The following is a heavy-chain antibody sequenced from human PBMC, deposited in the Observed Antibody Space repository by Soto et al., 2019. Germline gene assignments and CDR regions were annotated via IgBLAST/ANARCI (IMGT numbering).Heavy chain of an antibody. D-gene: IGHD3-22*01. CDR1: GFTFRNFS. CDR2: ISSSSSYI. CDR3: ARVGYYDSSGYKFDY. Sequence: GGSLRLSCAASGFTFRNFSMNWVRQAPGKGLEWVSSISSSSSYIYYADSVKGRFTISRDNAKNSLYLQMNSLRAEDTALYYCARVGYYDSSGYKFDYWGQGTLVTVSS. V-gene: IGHV3-21*01. J-gene: IGHJ4*02.